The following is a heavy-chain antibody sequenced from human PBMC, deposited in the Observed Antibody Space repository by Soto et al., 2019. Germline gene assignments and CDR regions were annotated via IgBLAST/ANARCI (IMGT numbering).Heavy chain of an antibody. Sequence: GASVKVSCKASGGTFSSYAISWVRQAPGQGLEWMGGIIPIFGTANYAQKFQGRVTITADESTSTAYMELSSLRSEDTAVYYCAGPLGGYCSGGSCYGAPSPYYYYGMDVWGQGTTVTVSS. J-gene: IGHJ6*02. V-gene: IGHV1-69*13. CDR3: AGPLGGYCSGGSCYGAPSPYYYYGMDV. CDR2: IIPIFGTA. CDR1: GGTFSSYA. D-gene: IGHD2-15*01.